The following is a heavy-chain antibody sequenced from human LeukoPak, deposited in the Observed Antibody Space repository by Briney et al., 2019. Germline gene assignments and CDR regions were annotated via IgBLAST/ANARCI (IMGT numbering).Heavy chain of an antibody. CDR2: INPSGGST. Sequence: ASVKVSCKASGYTFTSYYMHWVRQAPGQGLEWMGIINPSGGSTSYAQKFQGRVTMTRDTSTSTVYMELSSLRSEDTAVYYCARDTRDYYGSGRLLDYWGQGTLVTVSS. D-gene: IGHD3-10*01. CDR1: GYTFTSYY. CDR3: ARDTRDYYGSGRLLDY. V-gene: IGHV1-46*01. J-gene: IGHJ4*02.